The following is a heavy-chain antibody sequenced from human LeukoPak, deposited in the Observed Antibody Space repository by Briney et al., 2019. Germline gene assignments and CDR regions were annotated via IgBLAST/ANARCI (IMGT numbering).Heavy chain of an antibody. D-gene: IGHD1-26*01. CDR3: GKNRYSGSLSPFDI. V-gene: IGHV3-23*01. CDR1: GFTFSSYA. CDR2: ISGGGGNT. Sequence: GGSLRLSCAASGFTFSSYAMSWVRQVPGKGLEWVSVISGGGGNTYYADSVKGRFTISRDNSKNTLYLQMNSLRAEDTAVYYCGKNRYSGSLSPFDIWGQGTMVTVSS. J-gene: IGHJ3*02.